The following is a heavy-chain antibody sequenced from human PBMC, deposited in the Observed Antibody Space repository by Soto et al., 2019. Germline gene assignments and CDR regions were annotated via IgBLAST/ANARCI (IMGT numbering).Heavy chain of an antibody. J-gene: IGHJ3*02. D-gene: IGHD2-2*01. Sequence: QVQLQESGPGLVKPSQTLSLTCTVSGGSISSGGYYWSWIRQHPGKGLEWIGYIYYSGSTYYNPSLKSRVTLSVDTSKNQFSLKLSSVTAADTAVYYCVGVGRDLVPYCSSTSCQTDAFDIWGQGTMVTVSS. CDR1: GGSISSGGYY. V-gene: IGHV4-31*03. CDR3: VGVGRDLVPYCSSTSCQTDAFDI. CDR2: IYYSGST.